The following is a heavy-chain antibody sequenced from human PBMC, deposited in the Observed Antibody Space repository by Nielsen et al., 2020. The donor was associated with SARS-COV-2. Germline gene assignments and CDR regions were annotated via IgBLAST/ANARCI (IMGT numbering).Heavy chain of an antibody. D-gene: IGHD5-18*01. V-gene: IGHV1-2*02. CDR1: GYTFTGYY. CDR2: INPNSGGT. CDR3: AAVDTAMVTQGPYYYYGMDV. Sequence: ASVKVSCKASGYTFTGYYMHWVRQAPGQGLEWMGWINPNSGGTNYAQKFQGRVTMNRDTSISTAYMELSRLRSDDTAVYYCAAVDTAMVTQGPYYYYGMDVWGQGTTVTVSS. J-gene: IGHJ6*02.